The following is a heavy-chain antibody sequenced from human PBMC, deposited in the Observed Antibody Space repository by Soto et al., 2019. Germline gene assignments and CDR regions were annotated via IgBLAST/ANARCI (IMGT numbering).Heavy chain of an antibody. Sequence: GGSLRLSCAASGFTFSSYGMHWVRQAPGKGLEWVAVISYDGSNKYYADSVKGRFTTSRDNSKNTLYLQMNSLRAEDTAVYYCARIPTGVAADTYYYYGMGVWGQGTTVTVSS. J-gene: IGHJ6*02. CDR1: GFTFSSYG. CDR2: ISYDGSNK. V-gene: IGHV3-30*03. D-gene: IGHD6-13*01. CDR3: ARIPTGVAADTYYYYGMGV.